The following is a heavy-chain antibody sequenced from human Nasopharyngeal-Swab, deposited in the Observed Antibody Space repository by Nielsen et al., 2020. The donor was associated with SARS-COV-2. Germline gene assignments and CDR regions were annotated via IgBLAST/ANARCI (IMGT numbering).Heavy chain of an antibody. Sequence: GGSLRLSCAASGFTFDDYAMHWVRQAPGKGLEWVSGISWNSGSIGYADSVKGRFTISRDNAKNSLYLQMNSLRAEDTVLYYCAAYGSGSYYTLWGQGTLVTVSS. V-gene: IGHV3-9*01. CDR2: ISWNSGSI. J-gene: IGHJ4*02. CDR1: GFTFDDYA. D-gene: IGHD3-10*01. CDR3: AAYGSGSYYTL.